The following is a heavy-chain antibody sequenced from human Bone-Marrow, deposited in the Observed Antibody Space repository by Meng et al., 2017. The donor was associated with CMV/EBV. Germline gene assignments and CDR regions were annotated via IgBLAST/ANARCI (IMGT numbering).Heavy chain of an antibody. Sequence: SGGSITSGAYYWSWTRQRPGRGLEWIGYINYSGITYYNPSLKSRVTISVDTSKNQFSLKLNSVTAADTAVYYCARDGDISYSHWFDPWGQGTLVTVSS. D-gene: IGHD2-21*01. CDR1: GGSITSGAYY. CDR3: ARDGDISYSHWFDP. J-gene: IGHJ5*02. CDR2: INYSGIT. V-gene: IGHV4-31*02.